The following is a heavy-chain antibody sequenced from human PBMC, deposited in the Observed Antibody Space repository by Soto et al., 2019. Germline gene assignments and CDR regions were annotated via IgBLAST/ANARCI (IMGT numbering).Heavy chain of an antibody. D-gene: IGHD3-9*01. CDR3: ARVVLTITRGAFDA. J-gene: IGHJ3*01. CDR2: ISHSGTS. Sequence: QVQLQESGPGLVKPSGILSLTCAVSGGSISSSHWWTWVRQSPGKGLEYIGEISHSGTSNSNPSLKSRVTLSVDKSKNHFSLTLTSVTAADTAVYYCARVVLTITRGAFDAWGQGTLVIVSS. CDR1: GGSISSSHW. V-gene: IGHV4-4*02.